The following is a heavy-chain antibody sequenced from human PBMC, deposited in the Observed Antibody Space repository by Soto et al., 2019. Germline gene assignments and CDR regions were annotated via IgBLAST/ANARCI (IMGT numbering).Heavy chain of an antibody. V-gene: IGHV2-70*01. Sequence: GSGPTLVNPTQTLTLTCTFSGFSLSTSGMCVSWIRQPPGKALEWLALIDWDDDKYYSTSLKTRLTISKDTSKNQVVLTMTNMDPVDTAMYYCARIRRAARAGFYFDYWGQGTLVTVSS. CDR1: GFSLSTSGMC. J-gene: IGHJ4*02. CDR3: ARIRRAARAGFYFDY. D-gene: IGHD6-6*01. CDR2: IDWDDDK.